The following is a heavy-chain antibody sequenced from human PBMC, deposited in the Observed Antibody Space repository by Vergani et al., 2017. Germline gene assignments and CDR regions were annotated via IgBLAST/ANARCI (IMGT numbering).Heavy chain of an antibody. V-gene: IGHV4-59*01. J-gene: IGHJ4*02. CDR1: GGSISSYY. CDR2: IYYSGST. D-gene: IGHD3-10*01. CDR3: ASMVRGVTTYYFDY. Sequence: QVQLQESGPGLVKPSETLSLTCTVPGGSISSYYWSWIRQPPGKGLEWIGYIYYSGSTNYNPSLKSRVTISVDTSKNQFSLKLSSVTAADTAVYYCASMVRGVTTYYFDYWGQGTLVTVSS.